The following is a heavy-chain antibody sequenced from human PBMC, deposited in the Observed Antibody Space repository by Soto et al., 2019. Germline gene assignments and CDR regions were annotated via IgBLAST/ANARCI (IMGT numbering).Heavy chain of an antibody. V-gene: IGHV3-9*01. Sequence: GGSLRLSCAASGFTFGDYAMQWVWQAPGKGLEWVSAISWNSGSIDYADSVKGRFTISRDNDKNSLYLQMNSLRAEDTALYYCTKSHTTSGWYVTTDYWGQGTRVTVSS. D-gene: IGHD6-19*01. CDR3: TKSHTTSGWYVTTDY. J-gene: IGHJ4*02. CDR2: ISWNSGSI. CDR1: GFTFGDYA.